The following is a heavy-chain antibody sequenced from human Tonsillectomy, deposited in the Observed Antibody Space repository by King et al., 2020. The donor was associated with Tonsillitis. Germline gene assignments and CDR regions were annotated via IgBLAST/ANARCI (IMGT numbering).Heavy chain of an antibody. J-gene: IGHJ3*02. CDR3: ARDRAWGTGDAFEI. CDR2: MSTSGNP. D-gene: IGHD7-27*01. V-gene: IGHV4-61*02. CDR1: GGSIGSGSYY. Sequence: QLQESGPGLVKPSQILSLTCSVSGGSIGSGSYYWSWIRQPAGKGLEWIGRMSTSGNPNYNPSLKSRITMSLDTSKNHLPLKLSSVTATDTAVYYCARDRAWGTGDAFEIWGQGTMVTVSS.